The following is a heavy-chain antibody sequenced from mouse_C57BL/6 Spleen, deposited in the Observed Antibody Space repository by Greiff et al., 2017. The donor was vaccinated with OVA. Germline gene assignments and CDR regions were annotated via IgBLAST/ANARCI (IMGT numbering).Heavy chain of an antibody. Sequence: QVQLKQPGAELVMPGASVKLSCKASGYTFTSYWMHWVKQRPGQGLEWIGEIDPSDSYTNYNQKFKGKSTLTVDKSSSTAYMQLSSLTSEDSAVYYCARSVFITTVVAFDYWGQGTTLTVSS. D-gene: IGHD1-1*01. V-gene: IGHV1-69*01. J-gene: IGHJ2*01. CDR2: IDPSDSYT. CDR1: GYTFTSYW. CDR3: ARSVFITTVVAFDY.